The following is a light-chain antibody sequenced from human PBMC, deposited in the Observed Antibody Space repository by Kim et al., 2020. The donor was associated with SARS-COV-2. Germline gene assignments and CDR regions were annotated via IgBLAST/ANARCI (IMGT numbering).Light chain of an antibody. CDR1: QTVDRHF. CDR2: ATT. V-gene: IGKV3-20*01. CDR3: QHYGRSPLT. J-gene: IGKJ4*01. Sequence: LSPGERATLSCRASQTVDRHFLAWYQQKPGQAPRLLIYATTRRPTGIPDRFSGSGSGTDFTLTINRLEPEDFAVYYCQHYGRSPLTFGGGTKLEI.